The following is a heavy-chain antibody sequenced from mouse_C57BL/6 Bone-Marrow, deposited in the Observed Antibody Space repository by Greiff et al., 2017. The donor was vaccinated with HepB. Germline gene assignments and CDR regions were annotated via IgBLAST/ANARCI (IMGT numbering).Heavy chain of an antibody. Sequence: QVQLQQSGPGLVQPPQSLSITCTVSGFSLTSYGVHWVRQSPGKGLEWLGVIWSGGSTDYNAAFISRLSISKDNSKSQVFFKMNSLQADDTAIYYCARKRNYYGSSPLYAMDYWGQGTSVTVSS. D-gene: IGHD1-1*01. CDR1: GFSLTSYG. CDR3: ARKRNYYGSSPLYAMDY. CDR2: IWSGGST. J-gene: IGHJ4*01. V-gene: IGHV2-2*01.